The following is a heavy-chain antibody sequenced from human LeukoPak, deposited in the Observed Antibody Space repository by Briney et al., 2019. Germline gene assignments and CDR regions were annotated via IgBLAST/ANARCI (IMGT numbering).Heavy chain of an antibody. J-gene: IGHJ3*02. D-gene: IGHD4-17*01. CDR2: TNWNGGST. Sequence: GGSLRFSCAAYRFTFDDYGMSWVRQAPGKGLEWVSGTNWNGGSTGYAHSVKGRFTISRDNAKNSLYLQMSSLRAEDTALYYCAREATLRDFYDAFDIWGQGTMVTVSS. V-gene: IGHV3-20*04. CDR3: AREATLRDFYDAFDI. CDR1: RFTFDDYG.